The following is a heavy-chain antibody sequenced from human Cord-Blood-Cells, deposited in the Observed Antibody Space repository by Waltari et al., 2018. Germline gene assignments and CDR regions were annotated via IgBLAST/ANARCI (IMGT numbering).Heavy chain of an antibody. CDR1: GFTVSSNY. Sequence: EVQLVESGGGLIQPGGSLRLSCAASGFTVSSNYMSWVRQAPGKGLKWDSVIYGGSSTYYADSVKGRCTISRDNSKNTLYLQMNSLRAEDTAVYYCARDIAAADPVDDYWGQGTLVTVSS. CDR2: IYGGSST. D-gene: IGHD6-13*01. J-gene: IGHJ4*02. CDR3: ARDIAAADPVDDY. V-gene: IGHV3-53*01.